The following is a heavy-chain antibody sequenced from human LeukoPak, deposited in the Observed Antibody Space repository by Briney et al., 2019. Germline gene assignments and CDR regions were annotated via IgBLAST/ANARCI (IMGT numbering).Heavy chain of an antibody. J-gene: IGHJ4*02. CDR1: GFTLSSYS. D-gene: IGHD3-10*01. Sequence: PGGSLRLSCAASGFTLSSYSMNWVRQAPGKGLEWVSSISSSSSYIYYADSVKGRFTISRDNAKNSLYLQMNSLRAEDTAVYYCAREYGSGSYYEDYWGQGTLVTVSS. V-gene: IGHV3-21*01. CDR3: AREYGSGSYYEDY. CDR2: ISSSSSYI.